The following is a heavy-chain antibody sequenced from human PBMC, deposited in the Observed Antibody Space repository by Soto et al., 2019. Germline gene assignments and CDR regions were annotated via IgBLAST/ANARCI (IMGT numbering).Heavy chain of an antibody. CDR1: GFMFSAYW. CDR2: INQDGSEK. V-gene: IGHV3-7*01. Sequence: PWGSLRLSCAASGFMFSAYWMDWVRQTPGKGLEWVANINQDGSEKNYVDSVKGRFTISRDNAGNSLYLQMNSLTAEDSALYYCSRSLDSWGQGTLVTVSS. J-gene: IGHJ4*02. CDR3: SRSLDS.